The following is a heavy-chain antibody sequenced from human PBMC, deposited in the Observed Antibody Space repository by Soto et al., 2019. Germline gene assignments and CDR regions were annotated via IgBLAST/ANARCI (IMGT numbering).Heavy chain of an antibody. CDR1: GYTFTGYY. V-gene: IGHV1-2*04. Sequence: ASVKVSCKASGYTFTGYYMHWVRQAPGQGLEWMGWINPNSGGTNYAQKFQGWVTMTRDTSISAAYMELSRLRSDDTAVYYCARDHRYGGNDYYYYGMGVHRELTTVT. CDR2: INPNSGGT. D-gene: IGHD4-17*01. J-gene: IGHJ6*01. CDR3: ARDHRYGGNDYYYYGMGV.